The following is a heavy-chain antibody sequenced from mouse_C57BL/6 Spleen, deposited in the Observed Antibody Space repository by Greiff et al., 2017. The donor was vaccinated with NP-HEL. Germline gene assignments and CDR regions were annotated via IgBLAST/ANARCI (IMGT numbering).Heavy chain of an antibody. Sequence: DVKLQESGPGLVKPSQSLSLTCSVTGYSITSGYYWNWIRQFPGNKLEWMGYISYDGSNNYNPSLKNRISITRDTSKNQFFLKLNSVTTEDTATYYCARLLRQFAMDYWGQGTSVTVSS. V-gene: IGHV3-6*01. D-gene: IGHD1-2*01. CDR3: ARLLRQFAMDY. CDR2: ISYDGSN. CDR1: GYSITSGYY. J-gene: IGHJ4*01.